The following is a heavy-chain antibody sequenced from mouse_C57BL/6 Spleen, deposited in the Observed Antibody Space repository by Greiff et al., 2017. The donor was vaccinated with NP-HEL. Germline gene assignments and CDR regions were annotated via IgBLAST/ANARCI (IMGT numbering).Heavy chain of an antibody. CDR1: GFTFSDFY. J-gene: IGHJ1*03. D-gene: IGHD1-1*01. Sequence: EVNVVESGGGLVQSGRSLRLSCATSGFTFSDFYMEWVRQAPGKGLEWIAASRNKANDYTTEYSASVKGRFIVSRDTSQSILYLQMNALRAEDTAIYYCARDATTVAGGWYFDVWGTGTTVTVSS. CDR2: SRNKANDYTT. CDR3: ARDATTVAGGWYFDV. V-gene: IGHV7-1*01.